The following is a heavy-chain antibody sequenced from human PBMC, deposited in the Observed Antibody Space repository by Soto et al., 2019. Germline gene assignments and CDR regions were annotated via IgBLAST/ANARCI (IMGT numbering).Heavy chain of an antibody. J-gene: IGHJ3*02. CDR2: IYHSGST. V-gene: IGHV4-4*02. CDR1: GDSISRNYW. D-gene: IGHD3-10*01. Sequence: QVQLQESGPGLVKPSGTLSLTCAVSGDSISRNYWWSWVRQLPGKGLEWIGEIYHSGSTIYNPSLQPRVTLSVDKSKNEFSPKTSSVTAADTAVYYCASKFGQLLADAFDIWGQGTMVTVSS. CDR3: ASKFGQLLADAFDI.